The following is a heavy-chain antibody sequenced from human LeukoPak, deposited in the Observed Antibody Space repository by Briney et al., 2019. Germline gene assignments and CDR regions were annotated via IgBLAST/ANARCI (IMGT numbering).Heavy chain of an antibody. Sequence: GGSLRLSCSASGFIFSNYWMTWVRQAPGRGLEWVANIKQDGSEKYYVDSVKGRFTISRDNAKKSLYLQMNSLRAEDTAVYFCARDMIILQSWGQGTLVTVSS. V-gene: IGHV3-7*04. CDR2: IKQDGSEK. J-gene: IGHJ5*02. CDR1: GFIFSNYW. D-gene: IGHD3-16*01. CDR3: ARDMIILQS.